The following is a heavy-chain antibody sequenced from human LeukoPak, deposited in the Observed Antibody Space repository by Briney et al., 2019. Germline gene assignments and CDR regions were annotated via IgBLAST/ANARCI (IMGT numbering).Heavy chain of an antibody. CDR2: ISGSGGST. Sequence: GGSLRLSCAASGFTFSSYAMSWVRQAPGKGLEWVSAISGSGGSTYYADSVKGRFTISRDNSKNTLYLQMNSLRAEDTAVYYCAEMEEIVVVPAARQPYYGMDVWGQGTTVTVSS. D-gene: IGHD2-2*01. V-gene: IGHV3-23*01. CDR3: AEMEEIVVVPAARQPYYGMDV. CDR1: GFTFSSYA. J-gene: IGHJ6*02.